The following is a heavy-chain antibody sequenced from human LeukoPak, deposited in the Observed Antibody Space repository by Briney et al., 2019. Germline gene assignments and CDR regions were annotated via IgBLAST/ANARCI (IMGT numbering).Heavy chain of an antibody. V-gene: IGHV3-21*01. Sequence: GRSLRLSCAASGFTFSSYSMNWVRQAPGKGLEWLSSISSSSSYIYYADSVKGRFTISRDNAKNSLYLQMNSLRAEDTAVYYCARGRYDSSGYPDYWGQGTLVTVSS. CDR3: ARGRYDSSGYPDY. D-gene: IGHD3-22*01. J-gene: IGHJ4*02. CDR2: ISSSSSYI. CDR1: GFTFSSYS.